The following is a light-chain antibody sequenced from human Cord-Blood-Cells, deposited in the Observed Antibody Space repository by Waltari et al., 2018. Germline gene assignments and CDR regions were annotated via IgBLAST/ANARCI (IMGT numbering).Light chain of an antibody. Sequence: DTQMTQSPSTLSASVADSVTITCRASQSISSWLAWYQQKPGKAPKLLIYDASSLESGVPSRFSGSGSGTEFTLTISSLQPDDFATYYCQQYNSYSPLTFGGGTKVEIK. V-gene: IGKV1-5*01. CDR3: QQYNSYSPLT. CDR2: DAS. CDR1: QSISSW. J-gene: IGKJ4*01.